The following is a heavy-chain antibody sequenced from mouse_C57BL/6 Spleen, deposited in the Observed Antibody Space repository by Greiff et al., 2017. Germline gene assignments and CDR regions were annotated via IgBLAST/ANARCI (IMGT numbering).Heavy chain of an antibody. Sequence: QVQLQQPGAELVKPGASVKMSCKASGYTFTSYWITWVKQRPGQGLEWIGDIYPGSGSTNYNEKFKSKATLTVDTSSSTAYMQLSSLTSEDSAVYYCPIYDGTRGYFDYWGQGTTLTVSS. J-gene: IGHJ2*01. CDR3: PIYDGTRGYFDY. V-gene: IGHV1-55*01. CDR2: IYPGSGST. CDR1: GYTFTSYW. D-gene: IGHD2-3*01.